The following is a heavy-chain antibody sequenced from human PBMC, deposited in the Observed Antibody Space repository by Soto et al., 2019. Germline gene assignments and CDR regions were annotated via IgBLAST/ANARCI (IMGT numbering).Heavy chain of an antibody. CDR1: GGSISSGGYY. D-gene: IGHD2-15*01. CDR3: ARAYCSGGSCSTAHFDY. Sequence: QVQLQESGPGLVKPSQTLSLTCTVSGGSISSGGYYWSWIRQHPGKGLEWSGYIYYRGSTYYNPSLQSRVTISVDTSKNQFSLKLSSVTAADTAVYYCARAYCSGGSCSTAHFDYWGQGTLVTVSS. J-gene: IGHJ4*02. V-gene: IGHV4-31*03. CDR2: IYYRGST.